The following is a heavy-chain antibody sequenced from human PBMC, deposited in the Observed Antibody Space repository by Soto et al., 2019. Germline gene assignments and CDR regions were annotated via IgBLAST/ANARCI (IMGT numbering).Heavy chain of an antibody. D-gene: IGHD1-26*01. Sequence: SETLSLTCTVSGGSISSGDYYWSWIRQPPGKGLEWIGYIYYSGSTYYNPSLKSRVTISVGTSKNQFSLKLSSVTAADTAVYYCAREVGSYYDMGHYYGMDVWGQGTTVTVSS. V-gene: IGHV4-30-4*01. J-gene: IGHJ6*02. CDR2: IYYSGST. CDR3: AREVGSYYDMGHYYGMDV. CDR1: GGSISSGDYY.